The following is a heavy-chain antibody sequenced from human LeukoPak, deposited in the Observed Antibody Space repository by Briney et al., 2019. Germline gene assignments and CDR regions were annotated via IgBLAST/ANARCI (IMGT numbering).Heavy chain of an antibody. Sequence: QPGGSLRLSCAASGFTFSTYEMNWVRQAPGKGLEWVSYISSSGRTTYYADSVKGRFTISRDNAKNSLYLQMNSLRAEDTAVYYCATSRTFDYWGQGTLVTVSS. CDR3: ATSRTFDY. J-gene: IGHJ4*02. CDR2: ISSSGRTT. V-gene: IGHV3-48*03. D-gene: IGHD1-1*01. CDR1: GFTFSTYE.